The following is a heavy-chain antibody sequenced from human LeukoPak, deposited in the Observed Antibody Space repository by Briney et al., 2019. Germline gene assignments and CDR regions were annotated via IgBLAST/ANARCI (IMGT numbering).Heavy chain of an antibody. Sequence: SETLSLTCTVSGYSISNDNHWAWIRPPPGKGLEWVGSIYHTGTTYYSPSLKSRVTISVDTSKNQCSLNLNSVTAADTAVYYCARDLGYGYFDCWGQGTLVTVSS. CDR2: IYHTGTT. V-gene: IGHV4-38-2*02. CDR1: GYSISNDNH. CDR3: ARDLGYGYFDC. D-gene: IGHD5-18*01. J-gene: IGHJ4*02.